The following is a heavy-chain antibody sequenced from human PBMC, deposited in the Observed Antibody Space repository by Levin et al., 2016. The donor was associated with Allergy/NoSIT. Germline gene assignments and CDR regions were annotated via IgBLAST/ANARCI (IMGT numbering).Heavy chain of an antibody. D-gene: IGHD6-19*01. CDR1: GGSISSYY. CDR3: ARDRGGGSGWYLRGMDV. J-gene: IGHJ6*02. CDR2: IHYSGST. V-gene: IGHV4-59*01. Sequence: SETLSLTCTVSGGSISSYYWSWIRQSPGKGLEWIGYIHYSGSTDYNPSLKSRVTISVDTSKNQFSLKLSSVTAADTAVYYCARDRGGGSGWYLRGMDVWGQGTTVTVSS.